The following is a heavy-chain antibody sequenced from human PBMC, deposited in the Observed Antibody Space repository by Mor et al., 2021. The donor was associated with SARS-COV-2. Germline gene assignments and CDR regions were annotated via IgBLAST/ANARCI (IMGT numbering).Heavy chain of an antibody. Sequence: KFQGRVTMTRDTSTSTVYMELSSLRSGDTAVYYCARRKGRYYYYMDVWGKGTTVTVSS. CDR3: ARRKGRYYYYMDV. J-gene: IGHJ6*03. V-gene: IGHV1-46*01.